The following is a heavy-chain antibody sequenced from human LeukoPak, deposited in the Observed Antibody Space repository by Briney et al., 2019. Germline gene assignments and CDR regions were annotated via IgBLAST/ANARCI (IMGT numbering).Heavy chain of an antibody. Sequence: GGSLRLSCAASGFTVGSNYMSWVRQAPGKGLEWVSVIYSGGSTYYAESVKGRFTISRDNSKNTLYLQMNSLRAEDTAVYYCARDGRAVAGKTVWGKGTTVTISS. D-gene: IGHD6-19*01. J-gene: IGHJ6*04. CDR1: GFTVGSNY. V-gene: IGHV3-53*01. CDR3: ARDGRAVAGKTV. CDR2: IYSGGST.